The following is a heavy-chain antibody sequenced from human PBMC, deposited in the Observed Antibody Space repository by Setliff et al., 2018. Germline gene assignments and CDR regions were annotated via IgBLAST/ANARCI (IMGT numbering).Heavy chain of an antibody. CDR2: INDSAGST. J-gene: IGHJ4*02. CDR3: AKDLTQHNY. Sequence: PGGSLRLSCAASGFTFSSFAMTWVRQAPGRGLQWVSVINDSAGSTYYADSVKGRFTISRDNPKNTLYLQMNSLRAEDTAFYYCAKDLTQHNYWGQGTLVTVSS. CDR1: GFTFSSFA. D-gene: IGHD2-21*01. V-gene: IGHV3-23*01.